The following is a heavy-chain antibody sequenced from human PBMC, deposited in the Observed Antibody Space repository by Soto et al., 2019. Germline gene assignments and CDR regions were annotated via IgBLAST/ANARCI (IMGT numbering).Heavy chain of an antibody. Sequence: QVQLVESGGGLVKPGGSLRLSCEASGFTFSDYYMSWIRQAPGKGLEWVSYISSSSSYTNYADSVKGRFTISRDNAKNSLYLQMNSLRAEDTAVYYCARGAIAAAGTSTYWGQGTLVTVSS. V-gene: IGHV3-11*05. CDR2: ISSSSSYT. J-gene: IGHJ4*02. D-gene: IGHD6-13*01. CDR1: GFTFSDYY. CDR3: ARGAIAAAGTSTY.